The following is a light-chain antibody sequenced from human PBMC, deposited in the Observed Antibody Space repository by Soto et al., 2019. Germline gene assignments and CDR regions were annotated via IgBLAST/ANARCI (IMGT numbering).Light chain of an antibody. CDR1: QSISFY. V-gene: IGKV1-39*01. CDR3: QEYYTSSRT. Sequence: EIQMTQSPSSLSASVGDRVTITCRASQSISFYLNWYQHRPGKAPKLLIYGASTLRSGVPSRFSGSGSGTDFTLTITSLQPEDFATYYCQEYYTSSRTFGRGTTVEIK. J-gene: IGKJ1*01. CDR2: GAS.